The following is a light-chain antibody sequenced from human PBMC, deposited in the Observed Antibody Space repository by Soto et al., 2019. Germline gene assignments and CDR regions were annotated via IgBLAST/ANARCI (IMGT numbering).Light chain of an antibody. CDR2: DVS. J-gene: IGLJ1*01. CDR1: TSDVGRYNY. Sequence: QSVLTQPASVSGSPGQSISISCTGTTSDVGRYNYVSWYQQHPGEAPKLMIYDVSYRPSWVSNRFSGSKSGITASLTLSGLQAEDEADYYCNSFTTSSTYVFGTGTKVTVL. CDR3: NSFTTSSTYV. V-gene: IGLV2-14*03.